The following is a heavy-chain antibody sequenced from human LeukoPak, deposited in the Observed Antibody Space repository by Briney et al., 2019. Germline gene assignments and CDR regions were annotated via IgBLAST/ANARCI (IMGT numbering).Heavy chain of an antibody. D-gene: IGHD3-3*01. CDR2: ISSSGSTI. J-gene: IGHJ4*02. CDR1: GFTFSSYE. Sequence: GGSLRLSCAASGFTFSSYEMNWVRQAPGKGLEWASYISSSGSTIYYADSVKGRFTISRDNAKDSLYLQMNSLRAEDTAVYYCARWRSGPFDYWGQGTLVTVSS. V-gene: IGHV3-48*03. CDR3: ARWRSGPFDY.